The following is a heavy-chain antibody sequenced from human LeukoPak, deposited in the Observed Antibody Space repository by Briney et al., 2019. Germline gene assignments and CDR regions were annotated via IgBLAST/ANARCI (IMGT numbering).Heavy chain of an antibody. CDR1: GGTFSGYA. D-gene: IGHD2-15*01. CDR2: IIPIFGIA. J-gene: IGHJ4*02. CDR3: ARGPIVVVVAAYFDY. V-gene: IGHV1-69*10. Sequence: ASVTVSCKASGGTFSGYAISWVRQAPGQRLEWMGGIIPIFGIANYAQKFQGRVTITADKSTSTAYMELSSLRSEDTAVYYCARGPIVVVVAAYFDYWGQGTLVTVSS.